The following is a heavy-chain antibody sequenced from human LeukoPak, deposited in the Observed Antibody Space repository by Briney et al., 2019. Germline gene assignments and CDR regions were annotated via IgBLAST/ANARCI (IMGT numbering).Heavy chain of an antibody. CDR3: ARAPNIGSPSDY. CDR1: GYTFTSSG. J-gene: IGHJ4*02. D-gene: IGHD5-12*01. V-gene: IGHV1-18*01. CDR2: IYAYNGST. Sequence: AAVTVSCTGSGYTFTSSGISWVRHAPGQGHGRRGCIYAYNGSTNYAQKFQGRVNMPRDMSTSTVYMELSSLRYEDTAVYYCARAPNIGSPSDYWGQGTLVTVSS.